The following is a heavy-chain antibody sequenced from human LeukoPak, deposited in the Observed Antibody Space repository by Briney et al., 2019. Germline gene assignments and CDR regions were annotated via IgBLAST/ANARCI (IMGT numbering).Heavy chain of an antibody. V-gene: IGHV3-30*18. CDR1: GFSFSGYG. Sequence: GRSLRLSCVASGFSFSGYGIHWVRQAPGKGLEWVAVISYDGSNKYYADSVKGRFTVSRDNSKNTLYLQMNSLRTEDTAVYCCANALDDFGGGWGQGTLVTVAS. D-gene: IGHD4-23*01. CDR2: ISYDGSNK. J-gene: IGHJ4*02. CDR3: ANALDDFGGG.